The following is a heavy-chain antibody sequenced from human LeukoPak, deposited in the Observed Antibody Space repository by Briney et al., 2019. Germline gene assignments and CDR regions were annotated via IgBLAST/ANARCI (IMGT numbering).Heavy chain of an antibody. CDR2: IKQDGSEK. D-gene: IGHD3-16*02. J-gene: IGHJ4*02. V-gene: IGHV3-7*01. CDR1: GFTFSSYW. CDR3: ARDYDYVWGSYRPTGDY. Sequence: GGSPRLSCAASGFTFSSYWMSWVRQAPGKGLEWVANIKQDGSEKYYVDSVKGRFTISRDNAKNSLYLQMNSLRAEDTAVYYCARDYDYVWGSYRPTGDYWGQGTLVTVSS.